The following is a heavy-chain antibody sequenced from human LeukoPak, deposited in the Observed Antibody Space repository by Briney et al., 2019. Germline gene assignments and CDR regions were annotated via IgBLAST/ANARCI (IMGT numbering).Heavy chain of an antibody. CDR3: ARDRHTFQIRGYSYGYSGREYYYYGMDV. D-gene: IGHD5-18*01. Sequence: AGGSLRLSCAASGFTFSDYYMSWIRQAPGKGLEWVSAISGSGGSTYYADSVKGRFTISRDNSKNTLYLQMNSLRAEDTAVYYCARDRHTFQIRGYSYGYSGREYYYYGMDVWGQGTTVTVSS. V-gene: IGHV3-23*01. CDR1: GFTFSDYY. CDR2: ISGSGGST. J-gene: IGHJ6*02.